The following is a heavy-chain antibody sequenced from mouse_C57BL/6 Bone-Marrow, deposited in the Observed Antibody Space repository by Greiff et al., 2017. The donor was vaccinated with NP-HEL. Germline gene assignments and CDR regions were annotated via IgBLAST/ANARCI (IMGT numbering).Heavy chain of an antibody. D-gene: IGHD2-4*01. CDR3: ARGLRRGTGYAMDY. J-gene: IGHJ4*01. Sequence: EVQLQQSGPELVKPGASVKISCKASGYTFTDYYMNWVKQSHGKSLEWIGDINPNNGGTSYNQKFKGKATLTVDKSSSTAYMELRSLTSEDSAVYYCARGLRRGTGYAMDYWGQGTSVTVSS. CDR1: GYTFTDYY. V-gene: IGHV1-26*01. CDR2: INPNNGGT.